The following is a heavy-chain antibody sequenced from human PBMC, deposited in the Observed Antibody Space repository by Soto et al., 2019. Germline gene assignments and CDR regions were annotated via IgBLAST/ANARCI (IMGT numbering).Heavy chain of an antibody. V-gene: IGHV1-3*01. J-gene: IGHJ4*02. CDR3: ARGSSDWLPYFDY. CDR2: INSANGNT. D-gene: IGHD3-9*01. Sequence: ASVKVSCKASGYTFTSHAIHWVRQAPGQRLEWMGWINSANGNTKYSQKFQGRATITRDSSASTAYMELSSLRSEDTAVYFCARGSSDWLPYFDYWGQGSLVTVSS. CDR1: GYTFTSHA.